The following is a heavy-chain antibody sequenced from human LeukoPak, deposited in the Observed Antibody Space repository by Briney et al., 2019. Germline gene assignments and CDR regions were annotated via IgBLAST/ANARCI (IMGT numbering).Heavy chain of an antibody. V-gene: IGHV1-3*01. CDR1: GYTFTSYA. J-gene: IGHJ5*02. CDR3: ARATRQWLVPPWFDP. D-gene: IGHD6-19*01. CDR2: INAGNGNT. Sequence: GASVKVSCKASGYTFTSYAMHWMRQAPGQRLEWMGWINAGNGNTKYSQKFQGRVTITRDTSASTAYMELSSLRSEDTAVYYCARATRQWLVPPWFDPWGQGTLVTVSS.